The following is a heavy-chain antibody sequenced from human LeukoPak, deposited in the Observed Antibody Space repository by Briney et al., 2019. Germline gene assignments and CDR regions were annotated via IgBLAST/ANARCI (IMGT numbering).Heavy chain of an antibody. V-gene: IGHV3-21*01. CDR2: ISSSSSYI. CDR3: ARDSSDGSSWYYFDY. J-gene: IGHJ4*02. Sequence: PGGSLRLSCAASGFTFSSYSMNWVRQAPGKGLEWVSSISSSSSYIYYADSVKGRLTISRDNAKNSLYLQMNSLRAEDTAVYYCARDSSDGSSWYYFDYWGQGTLVTVSS. CDR1: GFTFSSYS. D-gene: IGHD6-13*01.